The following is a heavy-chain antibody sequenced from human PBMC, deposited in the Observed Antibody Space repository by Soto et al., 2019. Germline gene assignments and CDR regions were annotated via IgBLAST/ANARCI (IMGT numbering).Heavy chain of an antibody. CDR2: IIPILGIA. J-gene: IGHJ3*02. D-gene: IGHD2-2*01. Sequence: QVQLVQSGAEVKKPGSSVKVSCKASGGTFSSYTISWVRQAPGQGLEWMGRIIPILGIANYAQKFQGRVTITANKSTSGAYIGLTGLRSEDTAVYYCSGVLMKDLPTKDAFDIWGQGTMVTVSS. V-gene: IGHV1-69*02. CDR3: SGVLMKDLPTKDAFDI. CDR1: GGTFSSYT.